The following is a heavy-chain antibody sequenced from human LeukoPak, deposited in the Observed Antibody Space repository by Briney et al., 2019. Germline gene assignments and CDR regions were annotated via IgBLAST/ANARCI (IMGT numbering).Heavy chain of an antibody. V-gene: IGHV3-23*01. CDR1: GFTFSSYA. CDR3: AKSSCSSTSFYLLSFDY. CDR2: ISGSGGST. Sequence: GSLLLSCAAAGFTFSSYAMSGVRPAPGKGLGWVSAISGSGGSTYYADSEKGRFTISRDNSKTTLYLQMNSLRAEDTAVYYCAKSSCSSTSFYLLSFDYWGQGTLVTVSS. J-gene: IGHJ4*02. D-gene: IGHD2-2*01.